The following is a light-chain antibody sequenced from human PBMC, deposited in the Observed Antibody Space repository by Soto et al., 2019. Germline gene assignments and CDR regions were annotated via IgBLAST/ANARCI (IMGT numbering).Light chain of an antibody. J-gene: IGLJ1*01. CDR3: SLYAGSNNLDV. V-gene: IGLV2-8*01. CDR1: SSDVGGYNY. CDR2: EVS. Sequence: QSALTQPPSASGSPGQSVTISCTGTSSDVGGYNYVSWYQQHPGKAPKLMIYEVSKRPSGVPDRFSGSKSGNTASLTVSGLQAEDEADYYCSLYAGSNNLDVFGTGTKLTVL.